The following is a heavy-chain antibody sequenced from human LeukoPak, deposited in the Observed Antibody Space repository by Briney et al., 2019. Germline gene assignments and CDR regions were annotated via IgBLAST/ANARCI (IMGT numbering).Heavy chain of an antibody. D-gene: IGHD6-13*01. CDR1: GFTFSSYN. J-gene: IGHJ4*02. Sequence: GGSLRLSCTASGFTFSSYNMNWVRQAPGKGLEWVSAISSSETYIYYADSVKGRFTISRDNAKNSLYLQMNSLRAEDTAVYYCAKRGIAAAASFDYWGQGTLVTVSS. CDR2: ISSSETYI. V-gene: IGHV3-21*01. CDR3: AKRGIAAAASFDY.